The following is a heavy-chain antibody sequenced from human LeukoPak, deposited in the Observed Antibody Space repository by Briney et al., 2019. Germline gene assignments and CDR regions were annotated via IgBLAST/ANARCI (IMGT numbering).Heavy chain of an antibody. CDR1: GFTFSSYA. J-gene: IGHJ4*02. Sequence: GGSLRLSCAASGFTFSSYAMSWVRQAPGKGLEWVSAISGSGGSTYYADSVKGRFTISRDNSKNTLYLQMNSLRAEDTAEYYCAKDGDSHSPPYYFDYWGQGTLVTVSS. D-gene: IGHD2-21*01. CDR3: AKDGDSHSPPYYFDY. V-gene: IGHV3-23*01. CDR2: ISGSGGST.